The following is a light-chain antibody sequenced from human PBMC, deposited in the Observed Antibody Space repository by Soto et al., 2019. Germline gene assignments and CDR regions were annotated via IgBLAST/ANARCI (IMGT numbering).Light chain of an antibody. J-gene: IGKJ1*01. CDR3: QQYGSSGT. Sequence: EIGMTQSPSTLSVSAGKRANLSCRASQSVSSNLASYQHKAGLAPRPLICGASTRATGPPTRFSGIGSGTDFTLTISRLEPEDFAVYYCQQYGSSGTFGQGTKVDIK. CDR1: QSVSSN. V-gene: IGKV3-15*01. CDR2: GAS.